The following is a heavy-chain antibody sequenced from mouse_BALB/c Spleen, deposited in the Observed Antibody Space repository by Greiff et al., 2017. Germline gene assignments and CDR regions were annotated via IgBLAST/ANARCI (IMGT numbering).Heavy chain of an antibody. D-gene: IGHD1-2*01. CDR2: ISSGGSYT. J-gene: IGHJ4*01. CDR1: GFTFSSYA. V-gene: IGHV5-9-4*01. CDR3: ARDNTTASMDY. Sequence: EVMLVESGGGLVKPGGSLKLSCAASGFTFSSYAMSWVRQSPEKRLEWVAEISSGGSYTYYPDTVTGRFTISIDNAKNTLYLEMSSLRSEDTAMYYCARDNTTASMDYWGQGTSVTVSS.